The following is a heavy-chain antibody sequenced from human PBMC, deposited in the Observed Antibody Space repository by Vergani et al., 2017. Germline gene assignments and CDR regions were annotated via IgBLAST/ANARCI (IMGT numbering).Heavy chain of an antibody. V-gene: IGHV4-39*01. D-gene: IGHD1-14*01. CDR1: GMSIINNNYY. Sequence: QLQLQESGPRLVKPSETLSLTCSLSGMSIINNNYYWGWIRQPPGKGLEWIGSIYDSRNNNYSPSLKSRVSISVDTSKNQFSLNLTSVTAADTAVYYCARHLRXLARNDVFDIWGHGTLVTVSS. J-gene: IGHJ3*02. CDR3: ARHLRXLARNDVFDI. CDR2: IYDSRNN.